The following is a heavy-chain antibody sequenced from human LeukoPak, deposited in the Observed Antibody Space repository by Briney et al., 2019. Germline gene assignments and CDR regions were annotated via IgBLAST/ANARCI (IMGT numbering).Heavy chain of an antibody. CDR2: INPNSGGT. V-gene: IGHV1-2*02. CDR3: ARGGDYVEGYMDV. J-gene: IGHJ6*03. D-gene: IGHD4-17*01. CDR1: GYTFTGYY. Sequence: ASVKVSRKASGYTFTGYYMHWVRQAPGQGLEWMGWINPNSGGTNYAQKFQGRVTMTRDTSISTAYMELSSLRSEDTAVYYCARGGDYVEGYMDVWGKGTTVTVSS.